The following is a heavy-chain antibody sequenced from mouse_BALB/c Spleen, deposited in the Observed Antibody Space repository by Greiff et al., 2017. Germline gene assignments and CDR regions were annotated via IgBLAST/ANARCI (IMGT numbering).Heavy chain of an antibody. D-gene: IGHD1-2*01. CDR2: INPSSGYT. J-gene: IGHJ2*01. V-gene: IGHV1-4*02. CDR3: ARLRYGWDFDY. Sequence: VHLVESAAELARPGASVKMSCKASGYTFTSYTMHWVKQRPGQGLEWIGYINPSSGYTEYNQKFKDKTTLTADKSSSTAYMQLSSLTSEDSAVYYCARLRYGWDFDYWGQGTTLTVSS. CDR1: GYTFTSYT.